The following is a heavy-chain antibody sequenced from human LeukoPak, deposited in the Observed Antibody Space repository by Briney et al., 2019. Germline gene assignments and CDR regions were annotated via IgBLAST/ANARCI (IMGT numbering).Heavy chain of an antibody. CDR2: IHCSGRT. J-gene: IGHJ3*02. CDR1: GVSINSHY. Sequence: PSETLSLTCTVSGVSINSHYLNWIRQPPGKGLEWIGSIHCSGRTYYNPSLKSRVTISVDTSKNQFSLKMSSVTAADTAVYYCARGADYYDSSGYKGGYAFDIWGQGTMVTVSS. CDR3: ARGADYYDSSGYKGGYAFDI. V-gene: IGHV4-39*07. D-gene: IGHD3-22*01.